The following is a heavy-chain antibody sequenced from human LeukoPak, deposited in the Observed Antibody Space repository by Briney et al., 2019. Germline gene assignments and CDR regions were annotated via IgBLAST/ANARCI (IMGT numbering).Heavy chain of an antibody. D-gene: IGHD3-3*01. J-gene: IGHJ4*02. V-gene: IGHV4-34*01. CDR2: INHSGST. CDR3: ARAYDFWSGYPSSGDYYFDY. Sequence: PSETLSLTCAVYGGSFSGYYWSWIRQPPGKGLEWIGEINHSGSTNYNPSLKSRVTISVDTSKNQFSLELSSVTAADTAVYYCARAYDFWSGYPSSGDYYFDYWGQGTLVTVSS. CDR1: GGSFSGYY.